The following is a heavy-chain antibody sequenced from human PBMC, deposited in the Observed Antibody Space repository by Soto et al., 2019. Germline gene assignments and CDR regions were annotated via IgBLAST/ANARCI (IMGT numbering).Heavy chain of an antibody. CDR2: ISIGSSYV. V-gene: IGHV3-21*06. D-gene: IGHD5-12*01. CDR1: GFTFSSYS. Sequence: GGSLRLSCSASGFTFSSYSMNWFRRAPGKGLEWVSSISIGSSYVYYADSVRGRFTISRDNAKNSLFLQMNSLRAEDTAVYYCARPNRDVVTTIESFDYWGLGTLVTVS. J-gene: IGHJ4*02. CDR3: ARPNRDVVTTIESFDY.